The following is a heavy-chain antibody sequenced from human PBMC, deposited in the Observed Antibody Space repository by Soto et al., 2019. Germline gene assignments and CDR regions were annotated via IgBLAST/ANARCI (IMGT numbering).Heavy chain of an antibody. Sequence: QVQLVQSGAEVKKPGPSVKVSCKASGGTFSSYAISWARQAPGQGLEWLGGIIPLFGTANYTQKFQGRVTITADESTGIAYMELSRLRSEETPVYYCVCRLCLRYCSGGSIFCYYGMDVWGQGTTVTVSS. D-gene: IGHD2-15*01. CDR3: VCRLCLRYCSGGSIFCYYGMDV. V-gene: IGHV1-69*01. CDR1: GGTFSSYA. J-gene: IGHJ6*02. CDR2: IIPLFGTA.